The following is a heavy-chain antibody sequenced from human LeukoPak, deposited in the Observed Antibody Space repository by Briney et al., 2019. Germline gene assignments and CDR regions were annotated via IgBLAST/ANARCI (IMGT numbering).Heavy chain of an antibody. CDR3: TRDDDTSSHFGRLS. J-gene: IGHJ5*02. Sequence: GGSLRLSCAASGFTFSSYSMNWVRQAPGKGLEWLSRISSSSGTTYYADSVKGRFTISRDNSKTTVNLQMNSLRDEDTAVYYCTRDDDTSSHFGRLSWGQGTLVTVSS. V-gene: IGHV3-48*02. D-gene: IGHD3/OR15-3a*01. CDR2: ISSSSGTT. CDR1: GFTFSSYS.